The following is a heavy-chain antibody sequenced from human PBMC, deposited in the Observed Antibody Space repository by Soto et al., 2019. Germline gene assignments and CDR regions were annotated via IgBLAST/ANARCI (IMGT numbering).Heavy chain of an antibody. CDR3: AKGAPVLRFLEWLPRIDAFDI. D-gene: IGHD3-3*01. V-gene: IGHV3-23*01. CDR1: GFTFSRYT. J-gene: IGHJ3*02. Sequence: GASLSLSCAASGFTFSRYTMSWVRQALGKGLEWVSAISGSGGSTYYADSVKGRFTISRDNSKNTLYLQMNSLRAEDTAVYYCAKGAPVLRFLEWLPRIDAFDIWGQETMVTVAS. CDR2: ISGSGGST.